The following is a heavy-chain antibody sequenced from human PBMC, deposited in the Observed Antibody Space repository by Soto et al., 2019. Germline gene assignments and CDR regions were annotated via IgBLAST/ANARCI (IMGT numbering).Heavy chain of an antibody. J-gene: IGHJ6*02. Sequence: ASVKVSCKASGYSFTSYGISWVRQAPGQGLEWMGWISAYNGNTNYEQKFQGRVAMTTDTSTNTAYLELRTLRSDDAAVYYCARDPPITGSLRGTPLMALWGQGATVTVSS. CDR1: GYSFTSYG. V-gene: IGHV1-18*04. CDR2: ISAYNGNT. CDR3: ARDPPITGSLRGTPLMAL. D-gene: IGHD1-20*01.